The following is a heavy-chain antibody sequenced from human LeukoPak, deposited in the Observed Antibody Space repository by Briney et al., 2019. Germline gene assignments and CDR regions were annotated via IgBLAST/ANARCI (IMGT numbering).Heavy chain of an antibody. CDR2: IRYDGSNK. Sequence: GGSLRLSCAASGFTFSSYGMHWVRQAPGKGLEWVAFIRYDGSNKYYADSVKGRFTISRDNSKNTLYLQMNSLRAEDTAVYYCARDIHSYGYGWFDPWGQGTLVTVSS. V-gene: IGHV3-30*02. CDR3: ARDIHSYGYGWFDP. CDR1: GFTFSSYG. D-gene: IGHD5-18*01. J-gene: IGHJ5*02.